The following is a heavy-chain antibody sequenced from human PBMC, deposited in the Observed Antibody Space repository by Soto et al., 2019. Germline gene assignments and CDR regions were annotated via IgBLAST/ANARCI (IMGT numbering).Heavy chain of an antibody. CDR3: ARDTGPGEVGFDY. CDR1: GGSISSGDYY. V-gene: IGHV4-30-4*01. D-gene: IGHD3-16*01. CDR2: IYYSGST. J-gene: IGHJ4*02. Sequence: SETLSLTCTVSGGSISSGDYYWSWIRQPPGKGLEWIGYIYYSGSTYYNPSLKSRVTISVDTSKNQFSLKLSSVTAADTAVYYCARDTGPGEVGFDYWGQGTLVTVSS.